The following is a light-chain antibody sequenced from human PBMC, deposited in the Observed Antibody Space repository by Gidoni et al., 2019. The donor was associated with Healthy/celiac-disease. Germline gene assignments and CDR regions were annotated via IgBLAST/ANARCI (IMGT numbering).Light chain of an antibody. J-gene: IGKJ3*01. V-gene: IGKV2-28*01. Sequence: DIVMTQSPLYLPVTPGEPAAISCMSSQSLLHSNGYNYLDWYLQKPGQSPQLLIYLGSNLASGVPDRFSGSGSGTDFTLKISRVEAEDVGVYYCMQALQTPITFGPGTKVDIK. CDR1: QSLLHSNGYNY. CDR3: MQALQTPIT. CDR2: LGS.